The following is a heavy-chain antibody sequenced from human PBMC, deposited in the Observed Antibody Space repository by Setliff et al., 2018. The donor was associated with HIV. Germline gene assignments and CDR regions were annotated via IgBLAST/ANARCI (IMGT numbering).Heavy chain of an antibody. J-gene: IGHJ4*02. CDR1: GFTFSSYS. CDR3: ARDGSGSYYDGPFDY. D-gene: IGHD3-10*01. CDR2: ISSSSSYI. V-gene: IGHV3-21*01. Sequence: GGSLRLSCAASGFTFSSYSMTWVRQAPGKGLEWVSSISSSSSYIYYADSVKGRFTISRDNAKNSLYLQMNSLRAEDTAVYYCARDGSGSYYDGPFDYWGQGTLVTVSS.